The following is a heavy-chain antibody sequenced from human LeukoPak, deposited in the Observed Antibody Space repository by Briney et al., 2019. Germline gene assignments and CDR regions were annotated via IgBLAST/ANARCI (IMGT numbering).Heavy chain of an antibody. CDR2: IYHSGST. CDR3: ARGAVSRITIFGVVVYFDY. D-gene: IGHD3-3*01. CDR1: GGSISSGGYS. V-gene: IGHV4-30-2*01. J-gene: IGHJ4*02. Sequence: PSQTLSLTCAVSGGSISSGGYSWSWIRQPPGKGLEWIGYIYHSGSTYYNPSLKSRVTISVDTSKNQFSLKLSSVTAADTAVYYCARGAVSRITIFGVVVYFDYWGQGTLVTVSS.